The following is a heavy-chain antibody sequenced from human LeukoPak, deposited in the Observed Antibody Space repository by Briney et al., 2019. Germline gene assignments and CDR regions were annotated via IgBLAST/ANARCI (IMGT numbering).Heavy chain of an antibody. CDR1: GYTFTSYG. J-gene: IGHJ3*02. CDR3: ARGLERLSAFDI. V-gene: IGHV1-18*01. CDR2: ISAYNGNT. D-gene: IGHD1-1*01. Sequence: ASVKVSCKASGYTFTSYGISWVRQAPGQGLEWMGWISAYNGNTNYAQKLQGRVTMTTDTSTSTAYMELRSLRSGDTAVYYCARGLERLSAFDIWGQGAMVTVSS.